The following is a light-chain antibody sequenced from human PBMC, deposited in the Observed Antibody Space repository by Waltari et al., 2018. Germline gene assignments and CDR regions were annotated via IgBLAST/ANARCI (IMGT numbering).Light chain of an antibody. CDR3: QQSYSTPRT. V-gene: IGKV1-39*01. CDR1: QSISNY. J-gene: IGKJ1*01. Sequence: DIQMTQSPSSLSASVGDRVTITCRASQSISNYLNWYQQKPGKAPNLLIYAVFSLESGVPSRFSGSGSGTEFTLTISSLQPEDVATYYCQQSYSTPRTFGQGTKVEIK. CDR2: AVF.